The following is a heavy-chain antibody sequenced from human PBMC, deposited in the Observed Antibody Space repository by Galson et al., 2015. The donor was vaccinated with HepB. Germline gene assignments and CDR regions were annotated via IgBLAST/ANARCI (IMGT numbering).Heavy chain of an antibody. D-gene: IGHD3-16*01. J-gene: IGHJ4*02. CDR3: ARDLGFGLDY. CDR2: IWYDGSIE. Sequence: RQAPGKGLEWVAVIWYDGSIEYYRDSVRGRFTVSRDNSRNTLYLQMSSLRAEDAAVYYCARDLGFGLDYWGQGTLVTVSS. V-gene: IGHV3-33*01.